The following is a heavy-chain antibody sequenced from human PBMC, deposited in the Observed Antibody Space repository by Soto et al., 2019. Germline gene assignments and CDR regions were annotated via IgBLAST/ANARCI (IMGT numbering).Heavy chain of an antibody. CDR1: GIMSSGYG. J-gene: IGHJ4*02. D-gene: IGHD6-25*01. CDR3: ATMKRARLDS. CDR2: INPILDAT. V-gene: IGHV1-69*09. Sequence: QEQVVQSGPAMKEPGSSVKVSCRASGIMSSGYGFSWVRQAPGQGLEWVGMINPILDATHYAQNLQGRVSLSVDKSTETAYLEVTSLRPQDTAIYFCATMKRARLDSWGRGTVVTVSS.